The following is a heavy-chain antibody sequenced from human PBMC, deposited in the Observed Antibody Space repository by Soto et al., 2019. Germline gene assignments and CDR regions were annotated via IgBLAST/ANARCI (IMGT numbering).Heavy chain of an antibody. J-gene: IGHJ6*02. Sequence: EVQLVESGGGLVQPGESLRLSCATSGFTFSNFDMHWVRQVPGKGLEWVSAIGAARDPYYLGSVKGRFTISRENAKNSVYLQRNDRRAGDSAVYYCARAYTGRLPRRADYYYAMDVWGQGTTVTVSS. D-gene: IGHD2-2*02. CDR2: IGAARDP. V-gene: IGHV3-13*05. CDR3: ARAYTGRLPRRADYYYAMDV. CDR1: GFTFSNFD.